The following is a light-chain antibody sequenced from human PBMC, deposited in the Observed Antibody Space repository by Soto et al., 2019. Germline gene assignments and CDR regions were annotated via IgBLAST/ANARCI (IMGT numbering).Light chain of an antibody. CDR2: EDN. J-gene: IGLJ2*01. CDR1: SGSIASNY. Sequence: NFMLTQPHSVSESPGKTVTISCTRSSGSIASNYVQWYQQRPGSXPTPVIYEDNERPSGVPDRFSGSIDSSSNSASLTISGLKTDDEADYYCQSYHXGNVXFGGGTKLTVL. CDR3: QSYHXGNVX. V-gene: IGLV6-57*04.